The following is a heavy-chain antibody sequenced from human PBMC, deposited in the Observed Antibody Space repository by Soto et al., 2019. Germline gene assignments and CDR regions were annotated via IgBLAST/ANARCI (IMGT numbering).Heavy chain of an antibody. V-gene: IGHV3-23*01. Sequence: GGSLRLSCAASGFTFSTYAMTWVRQAPGKGLEWVSAISGSGTYTYYADSVKGRFTISRDNSKNTLYLQMNSLRVEDTAVYYCANARGYSTFPPNRDTPYCLDYWGQGTLVTVSS. CDR2: ISGSGTYT. CDR1: GFTFSTYA. CDR3: ANARGYSTFPPNRDTPYCLDY. J-gene: IGHJ4*02. D-gene: IGHD7-27*01.